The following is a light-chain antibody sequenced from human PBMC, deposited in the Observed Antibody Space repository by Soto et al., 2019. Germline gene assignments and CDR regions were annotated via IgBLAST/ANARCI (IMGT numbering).Light chain of an antibody. CDR2: ANN. CDR1: SSNIGAGYD. V-gene: IGLV1-40*01. J-gene: IGLJ1*01. Sequence: QSVLTQPPSVSGAPGQRVTISCTGSSSNIGAGYDVHWYQQLPGTAPKLLIYANNNRPSGVPDRFAGSKSGTSVSLAITGLQSDIEADSISQSDGNCITGYVFATGTTPPS. CDR3: QSDGNCITGYV.